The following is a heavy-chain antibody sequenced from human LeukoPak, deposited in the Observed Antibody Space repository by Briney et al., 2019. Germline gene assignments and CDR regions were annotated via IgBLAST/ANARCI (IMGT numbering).Heavy chain of an antibody. J-gene: IGHJ4*02. Sequence: ASVKVSRKASGYTFTSYGISWVRQAPGQGLEWMGWISAYNGNTNYAQKLQGRVTMTTDTSTSTAYMELRSLRSDDTAVYYCARDGPHYYDSSAYFDYWGQGTLVTVSS. D-gene: IGHD3-22*01. CDR2: ISAYNGNT. CDR3: ARDGPHYYDSSAYFDY. CDR1: GYTFTSYG. V-gene: IGHV1-18*01.